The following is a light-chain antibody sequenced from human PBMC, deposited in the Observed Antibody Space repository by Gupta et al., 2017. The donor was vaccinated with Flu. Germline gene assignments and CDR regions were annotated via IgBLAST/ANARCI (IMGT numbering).Light chain of an antibody. V-gene: IGLV2-23*03. CDR2: EGS. J-gene: IGLJ3*02. Sequence: QSALTQPASVSGYPGQSITISCTGTSSDVGSYNLVSWYQQHPGKAPKLMIYEGSKRPSGVSNRFSGSKSGNTASLTISGLQAEDEADYYCCSYAGSSTFSWVFGGGTKLTVL. CDR1: SSDVGSYNL. CDR3: CSYAGSSTFSWV.